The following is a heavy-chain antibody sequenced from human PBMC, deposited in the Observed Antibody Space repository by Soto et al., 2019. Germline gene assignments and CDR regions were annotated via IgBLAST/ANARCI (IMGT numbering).Heavy chain of an antibody. CDR3: ARPPLTTVTPYKPTDAFDI. CDR2: ISSSSSYI. V-gene: IGHV3-21*01. Sequence: EVQLVESGGGLVKPGGSLRLSCAASGFTFSSYSMNWVRQAPGKGLEWVSSISSSSSYIYYADSVKGRFTISRDNAKNSLYLQMNSLRAEDTAVYYCARPPLTTVTPYKPTDAFDIWGQGTMVTVSS. D-gene: IGHD4-4*01. J-gene: IGHJ3*02. CDR1: GFTFSSYS.